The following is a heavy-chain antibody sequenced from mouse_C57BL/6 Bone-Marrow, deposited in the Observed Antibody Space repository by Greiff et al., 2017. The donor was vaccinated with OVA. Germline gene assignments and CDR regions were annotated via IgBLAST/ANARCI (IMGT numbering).Heavy chain of an antibody. CDR3: ARLTGTLDD. CDR1: GYTFTSYW. D-gene: IGHD4-1*01. V-gene: IGHV1-50*01. J-gene: IGHJ2*01. Sequence: QVQLQQPGAELVKPGASVKLSCKASGYTFTSYWMQWVQQRPGQGLEWIGEIDPSDSYTNYNQKFKGKATLTVDTSSSTAYMQLSSLTSEDSAVYYCARLTGTLDDWGQGTTLTVSS. CDR2: IDPSDSYT.